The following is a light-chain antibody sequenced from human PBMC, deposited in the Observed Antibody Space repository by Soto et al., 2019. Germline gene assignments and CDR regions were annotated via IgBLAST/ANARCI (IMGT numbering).Light chain of an antibody. CDR2: DAS. Sequence: EIVMTQSPATLSVSPGERSPLSCGASQKINNNLAWYQQKPGQAPRLLIYDASNRATGIPARFSGSGSGTDFTLTISSLEPEDFAVYYCQQFSSYPLTFGGGTKVDIK. CDR3: QQFSSYPLT. J-gene: IGKJ4*01. V-gene: IGKV3-11*01. CDR1: QKINNN.